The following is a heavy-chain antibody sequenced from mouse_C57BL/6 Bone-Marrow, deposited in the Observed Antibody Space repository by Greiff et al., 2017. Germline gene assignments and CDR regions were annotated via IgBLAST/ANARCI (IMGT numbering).Heavy chain of an antibody. D-gene: IGHD1-1*01. V-gene: IGHV1-9*01. Sequence: VQLQQSGAELMKPGASVKLSCKATGYTFTGYWIEWVKQRPGHGLEWIGEILPGSGSTNYNEKFKGKATFTADTSSNTAYMQLSSLTTEDSAIYYCARFRHYYGSSTYYFDYWGQGTTLTVSS. CDR3: ARFRHYYGSSTYYFDY. J-gene: IGHJ2*01. CDR1: GYTFTGYW. CDR2: ILPGSGST.